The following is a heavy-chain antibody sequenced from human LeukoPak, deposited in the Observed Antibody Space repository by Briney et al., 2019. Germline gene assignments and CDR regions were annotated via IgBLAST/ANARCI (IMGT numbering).Heavy chain of an antibody. CDR1: GLTFSNHW. D-gene: IGHD3-10*01. CDR2: INNEGSDT. Sequence: GGSLRLSCVVSGLTFSNHWMHWVRQAPGKGLVWVSHINNEGSDTRYADSVKGRFTISRDNGKNTVYLQMNSLRADDEAVYYCATKAGNYQERVSLDYWGQGILVTVSS. J-gene: IGHJ4*02. V-gene: IGHV3-74*01. CDR3: ATKAGNYQERVSLDY.